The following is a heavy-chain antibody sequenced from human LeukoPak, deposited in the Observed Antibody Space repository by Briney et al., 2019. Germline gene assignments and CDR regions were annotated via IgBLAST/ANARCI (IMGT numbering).Heavy chain of an antibody. Sequence: PGGSLRLSCAASGFTFSSYGMHWVRQAPGKGLEWVAFIRYDGSNKYYADSVKGRFTISRDNSKNTLYLQMNSLTAEDTAVYYCAKVVVVVPAAIGPFDYWGQGTLVTVSS. CDR2: IRYDGSNK. V-gene: IGHV3-30*02. J-gene: IGHJ4*02. CDR1: GFTFSSYG. CDR3: AKVVVVVPAAIGPFDY. D-gene: IGHD2-2*02.